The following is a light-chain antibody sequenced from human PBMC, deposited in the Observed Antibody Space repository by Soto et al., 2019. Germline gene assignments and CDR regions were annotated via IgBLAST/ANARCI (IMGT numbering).Light chain of an antibody. CDR3: CSYTSNTFPWV. Sequence: QSALSQPASVSGSPGQSITISCTGTSRDVGAYNSVSWYQQHPGKAPKLMIYEVSSRPSGVSYRFSGSKSGNTASLTISGLQAEDEADYYCCSYTSNTFPWVFGGGTKLTVL. CDR2: EVS. V-gene: IGLV2-14*01. J-gene: IGLJ3*02. CDR1: SRDVGAYNS.